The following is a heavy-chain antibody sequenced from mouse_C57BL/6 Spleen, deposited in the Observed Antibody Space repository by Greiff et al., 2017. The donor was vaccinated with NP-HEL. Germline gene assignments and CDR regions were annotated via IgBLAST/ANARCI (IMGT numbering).Heavy chain of an antibody. D-gene: IGHD1-1*01. J-gene: IGHJ2*01. V-gene: IGHV5-17*01. Sequence: EVHLVESGGGLVKPGGSLKLSCAASGFTFSDYGMHWVRQAPEKGLEWVAYISSGSSTIYYADTVKGRFTISRDNAKNTLFLQMTSLRSEDTAMYYCARSYYYGSSSHYFDYWGQGTTLTVSS. CDR3: ARSYYYGSSSHYFDY. CDR1: GFTFSDYG. CDR2: ISSGSSTI.